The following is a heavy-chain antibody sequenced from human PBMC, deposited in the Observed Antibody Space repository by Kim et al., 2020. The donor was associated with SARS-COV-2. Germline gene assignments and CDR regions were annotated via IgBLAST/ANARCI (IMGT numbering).Heavy chain of an antibody. CDR1: GFTFSSYC. V-gene: IGHV3-21*01. J-gene: IGHJ6*03. CDR3: AGAQESSSISGYSYYYYYYIDV. Sequence: GGSLRLSCAASGFTFSSYCMNWVRQAPGTGLEWVSAISSSGGNIYYADSVKGRFTISRDNAKNSLFLQMNSLRAEDTAVYYCAGAQESSSISGYSYYYYYYIDVWGPGTTVSVSS. CDR2: ISSSGGNI. D-gene: IGHD2-2*01.